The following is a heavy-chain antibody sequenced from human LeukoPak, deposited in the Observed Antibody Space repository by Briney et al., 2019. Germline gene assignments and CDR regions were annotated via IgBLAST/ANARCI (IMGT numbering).Heavy chain of an antibody. CDR1: GFTVSSNY. D-gene: IGHD3-16*02. CDR3: ARDMPDYDYVWGSYRPFDY. Sequence: GGSLRLSCAASGFTVSSNYMSWVRQAPGKGLEWVSVIYSGGSTYYADSVKGRFTISRDNSKNTLYLQMNSLRAEDTAVYYCARDMPDYDYVWGSYRPFDYWGQGTLVTVSS. J-gene: IGHJ4*02. V-gene: IGHV3-53*01. CDR2: IYSGGST.